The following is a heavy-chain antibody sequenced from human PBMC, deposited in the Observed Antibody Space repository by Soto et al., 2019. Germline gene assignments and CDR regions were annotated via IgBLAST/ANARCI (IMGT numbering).Heavy chain of an antibody. V-gene: IGHV4-61*01. CDR2: ISYSGST. CDR1: GASVSRCHYY. J-gene: IGHJ4*02. CDR3: AGGSGSYYAY. Sequence: QVQLPESGPGLVTPSETLSLTCTVSGASVSRCHYYWSWIRQPPGKGLECIGYISYSGSTNYTPSIKSRVTISIDTSKSQFSLKLSSVTAAVTAVYDCAGGSGSYYAYWGQGTLVTVSS. D-gene: IGHD1-26*01.